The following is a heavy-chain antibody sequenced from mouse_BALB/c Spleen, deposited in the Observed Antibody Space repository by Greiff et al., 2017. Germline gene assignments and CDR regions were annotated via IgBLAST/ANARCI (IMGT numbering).Heavy chain of an antibody. Sequence: QVQLQQSGAELVRPGASVTLSCKASGYTFTDYEMHWVKQTPVHGLEWIGAIDPETGGTAYNQKFKGKATLTADKSSSTAYMELRSLTSEDSAVYYCTPRYQTARAIWFAYWGQGTLVTVSA. J-gene: IGHJ3*01. CDR2: IDPETGGT. D-gene: IGHD3-2*01. V-gene: IGHV1-15*01. CDR1: GYTFTDYE. CDR3: TPRYQTARAIWFAY.